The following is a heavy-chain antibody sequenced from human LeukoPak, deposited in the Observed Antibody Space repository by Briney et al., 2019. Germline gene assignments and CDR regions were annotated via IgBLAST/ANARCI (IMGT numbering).Heavy chain of an antibody. Sequence: GGSLRLSCAASGFTFSRYWMRWVRQAPGKGLVRVSRINNDGRSTIYADSVKGRFTISRDNAKSTLYLQMNSLRAEDTAVYYCTRGGSPPEALGDAFDMWGQGTMVTVSS. CDR2: INNDGRST. CDR3: TRGGSPPEALGDAFDM. V-gene: IGHV3-74*01. CDR1: GFTFSRYW. J-gene: IGHJ3*02. D-gene: IGHD1-26*01.